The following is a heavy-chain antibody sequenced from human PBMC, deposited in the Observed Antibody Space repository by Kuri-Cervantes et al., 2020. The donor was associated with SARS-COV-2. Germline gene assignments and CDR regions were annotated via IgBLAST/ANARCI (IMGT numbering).Heavy chain of an antibody. CDR3: AREFYSGYDPYFDY. D-gene: IGHD5-12*01. J-gene: IGHJ4*02. V-gene: IGHV3-74*01. CDR2: INPGGSYT. CDR1: GFTFSGHW. Sequence: GESLKISCAASGFTFSGHWIHWVRQAPGKGLVWVSRINPGGSYTNNADSVKGRFTLSRDNSKNTLYLQMNSLRAEDTAVYYCAREFYSGYDPYFDYWGQGTLVTVSS.